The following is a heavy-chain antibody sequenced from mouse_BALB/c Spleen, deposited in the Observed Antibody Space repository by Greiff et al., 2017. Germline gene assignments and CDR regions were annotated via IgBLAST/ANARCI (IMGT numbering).Heavy chain of an antibody. CDR3: ARGDGSFAY. CDR2: IDPANGNT. CDR1: GFNIKDTY. D-gene: IGHD2-3*01. Sequence: EVKLQESGAELVKPGASVKLSCTASGFNIKDTYMHWVKQRPEQGLEWIGRIDPANGNTKYDPKFQGKATITADTSSNTAYLQLSSLTSEDTAVYYCARGDGSFAYWGQGTLVTVSA. J-gene: IGHJ3*01. V-gene: IGHV14-3*02.